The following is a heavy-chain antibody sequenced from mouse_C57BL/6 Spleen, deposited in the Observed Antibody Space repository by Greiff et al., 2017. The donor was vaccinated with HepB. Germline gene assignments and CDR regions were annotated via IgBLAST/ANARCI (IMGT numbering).Heavy chain of an antibody. CDR1: GYTFTSYW. Sequence: QVQLQQPGAELVKPGASVKLSCKASGYTFTSYWMQWVNQRPGQGLEWIGEIDPSDSYTNYNQKFKGKATLTVDTSSSTAYMQLSSLTSEDSAVYYCARSDYDGGWFAYWGQGTLVTVSA. J-gene: IGHJ3*01. V-gene: IGHV1-50*01. CDR2: IDPSDSYT. CDR3: ARSDYDGGWFAY. D-gene: IGHD2-4*01.